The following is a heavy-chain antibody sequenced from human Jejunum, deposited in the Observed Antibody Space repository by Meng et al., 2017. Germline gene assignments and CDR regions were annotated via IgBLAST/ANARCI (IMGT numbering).Heavy chain of an antibody. CDR2: IRCKAYGGTT. V-gene: IGHV3-49*03. CDR1: GFTFGDYA. J-gene: IGHJ4*02. Sequence: GESLKISCTASGFTFGDYAMSWFRQGPGKGLEWVGLIRCKAYGGTTEYAASVKGRFTISRDDSKSIAYLQMNSLKTEDTAVHYCTRDKHSSGYYFDYWGQGTLVTVSS. D-gene: IGHD3-22*01. CDR3: TRDKHSSGYYFDY.